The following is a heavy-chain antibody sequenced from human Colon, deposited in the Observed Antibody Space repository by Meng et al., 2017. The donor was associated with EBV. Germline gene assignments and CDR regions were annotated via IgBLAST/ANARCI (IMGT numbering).Heavy chain of an antibody. CDR1: GYTFTTSA. CDR2: ITTKASNYAT. V-gene: IGHV3-73*02. J-gene: IGHJ4*02. Sequence: GRVGESGGGFLPPGASLRLSCEASGYTFTTSAVHWVRQASGKGLEWVGRITTKASNYATAYVASVEGRFTVSRDDSTNTAYLRMNSLKTEDTAVYYCTNLDYWGQGILVTVSS. CDR3: TNLDY.